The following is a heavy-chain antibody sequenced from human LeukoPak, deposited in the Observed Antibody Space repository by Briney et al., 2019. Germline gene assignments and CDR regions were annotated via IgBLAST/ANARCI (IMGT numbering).Heavy chain of an antibody. CDR3: ARSGQQLDFYYYGIDF. CDR1: GYTFTGYY. D-gene: IGHD6-13*01. Sequence: ASVTVSCKTSGYTFTGYYIHWVRQAPGHGLEWMGWINPNSGGTNYAQKSQGRVTMTRDTSITTAYMELSGLSSDDSAVYYCARSGQQLDFYYYGIDFWGQGTTVTVSS. CDR2: INPNSGGT. J-gene: IGHJ6*02. V-gene: IGHV1-2*02.